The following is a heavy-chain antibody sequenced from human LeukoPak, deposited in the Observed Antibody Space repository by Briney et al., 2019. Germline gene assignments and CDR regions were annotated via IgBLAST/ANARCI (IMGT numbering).Heavy chain of an antibody. CDR1: GYTFTGYY. CDR2: INPNSGGT. J-gene: IGHJ6*02. Sequence: ASVNVSCKASGYTFTGYYMHWVRQAPGQGLEWMGWINPNSGGTNYAQKFQGWVTMTRDTSISTAYMELSRLRSDDTAVYYCARGNLNYYYGMDVWGQGTTVTVSS. V-gene: IGHV1-2*04. CDR3: ARGNLNYYYGMDV. D-gene: IGHD1-14*01.